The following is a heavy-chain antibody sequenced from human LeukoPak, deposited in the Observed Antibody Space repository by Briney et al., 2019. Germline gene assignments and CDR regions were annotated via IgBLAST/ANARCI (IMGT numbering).Heavy chain of an antibody. V-gene: IGHV3-48*03. CDR3: AREVRGAYYMDV. J-gene: IGHJ6*03. CDR2: ISSSGSTI. D-gene: IGHD3-10*01. Sequence: GGSLRLSCAASGFTFSSYEMNWVSQAPGKGLEGVSYISSSGSTIYYADSVKGRFTISRDNAKNSLYLQMNSLRAEGTAVYYCAREVRGAYYMDVWGKGTTVTISS. CDR1: GFTFSSYE.